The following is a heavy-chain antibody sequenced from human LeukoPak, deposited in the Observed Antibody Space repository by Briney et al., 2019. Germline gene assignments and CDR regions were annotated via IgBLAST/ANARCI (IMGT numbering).Heavy chain of an antibody. CDR3: ARGGAARLLRGRAKLFDY. J-gene: IGHJ4*02. CDR2: INHSGST. Sequence: SETLSLTCAVYGGSFSGYYWSWIRQPPGKGLEWIGEINHSGSTNYNPSLKSRVTISVDTSKNQFSLKLSSVTAADTDVYYCARGGAARLLRGRAKLFDYWGQGTLVTVSS. D-gene: IGHD6-6*01. CDR1: GGSFSGYY. V-gene: IGHV4-34*01.